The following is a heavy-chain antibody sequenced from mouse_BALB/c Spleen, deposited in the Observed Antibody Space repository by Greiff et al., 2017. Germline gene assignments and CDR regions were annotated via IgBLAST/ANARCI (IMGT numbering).Heavy chain of an antibody. CDR2: ISYSGST. Sequence: EVQLQQLGPGLVKPSQSLSLTCTVTGYSITSDYAWNWIRQFPGNKLEWMGYISYSGSTSYNPSLKSRISITRDTSKNQFFLQLNSVTTEDTATYYCARRPSSPYYFDYWGQGTTLTVSS. CDR3: ARRPSSPYYFDY. D-gene: IGHD2-10*02. V-gene: IGHV3-2*02. J-gene: IGHJ2*01. CDR1: GYSITSDYA.